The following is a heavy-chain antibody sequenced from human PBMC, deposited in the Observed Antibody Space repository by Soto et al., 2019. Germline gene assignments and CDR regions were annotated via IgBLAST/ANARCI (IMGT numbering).Heavy chain of an antibody. CDR2: ISAYNGNT. D-gene: IGHD3-16*01. Sequence: QVQLVQSGAEVKKPGASVKVSCKASGYTFTNFGISWVRQAPGQGLEGMGWISAYNGNTNYTQNFQGRVTMTTDKSTRADYRELRNLRTDGTAVYYCARGGTPIDCWGQGTLVTVSS. J-gene: IGHJ4*02. CDR1: GYTFTNFG. V-gene: IGHV1-18*01. CDR3: ARGGTPIDC.